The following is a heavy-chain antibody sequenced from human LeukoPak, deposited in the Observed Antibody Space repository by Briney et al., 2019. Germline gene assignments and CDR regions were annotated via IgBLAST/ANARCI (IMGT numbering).Heavy chain of an antibody. D-gene: IGHD3-22*01. CDR3: ARESYYDSRRYFDL. Sequence: SETVSLTCTVSRVSVSSGSYYWNWIRQPPGKGLDWIGYISYSGSTNYNLSLKSRVTISVDPSENQFSLKLSSVTAADTAVYYCARESYYDSRRYFDLWGRGTLVADSS. CDR2: ISYSGST. CDR1: RVSVSSGSYY. J-gene: IGHJ2*01. V-gene: IGHV4-61*01.